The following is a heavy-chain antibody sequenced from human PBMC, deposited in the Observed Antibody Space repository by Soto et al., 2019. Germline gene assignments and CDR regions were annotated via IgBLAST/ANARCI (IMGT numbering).Heavy chain of an antibody. CDR1: GGSISSYY. J-gene: IGHJ6*03. Sequence: SETLSLTCTVSGGSISSYYWSWIRQPPGKGLEWIGYIYYSGSTNYNPSLKSRVTISVDTSKNQFSLKLSSVTAADTAVYYCARGWRRVVRGVTYSYYYYMDVWGKGTTVTVSS. V-gene: IGHV4-59*01. CDR2: IYYSGST. D-gene: IGHD3-10*01. CDR3: ARGWRRVVRGVTYSYYYYMDV.